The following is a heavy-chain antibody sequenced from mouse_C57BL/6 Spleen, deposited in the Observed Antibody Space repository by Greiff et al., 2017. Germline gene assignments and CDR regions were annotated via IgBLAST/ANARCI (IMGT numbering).Heavy chain of an antibody. CDR2: IDPAASGT. D-gene: IGHD2-2*01. CDR3: ARNGNDRDAFAY. CDR1: GYTFTDYG. Sequence: VQLQQSGAELVRPGASVTLSCKASGYTFTDYGMHWVKQRPVHGHEWIGTIDPAASGTDYNQKFKGKATLTADKSSSTAYMELRSLTSEDSAVYYCARNGNDRDAFAYWGQGTPVTVSA. J-gene: IGHJ3*01. V-gene: IGHV1-15*01.